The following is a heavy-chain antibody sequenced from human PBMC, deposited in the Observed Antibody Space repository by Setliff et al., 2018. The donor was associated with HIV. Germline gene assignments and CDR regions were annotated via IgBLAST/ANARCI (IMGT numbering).Heavy chain of an antibody. CDR1: GGSISSNIYF. D-gene: IGHD3-3*01. Sequence: LSLTCTVSGGSISSNIYFWGWIRQPPGKGLEWIGSIYYSGSAYYTSSLRSRLTISVDTSKNQFSLKLKSVTAADTAVYYCASQVTGYHDFWSGYLGYFDYWGQGLLVTVSS. CDR2: IYYSGSA. CDR3: ASQVTGYHDFWSGYLGYFDY. V-gene: IGHV4-39*01. J-gene: IGHJ4*02.